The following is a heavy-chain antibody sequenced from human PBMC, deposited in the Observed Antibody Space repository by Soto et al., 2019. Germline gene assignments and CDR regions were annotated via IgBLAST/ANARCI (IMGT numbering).Heavy chain of an antibody. V-gene: IGHV4-59*01. CDR1: GGSISSYY. D-gene: IGHD3-3*01. J-gene: IGHJ4*02. CDR2: IYYSGST. Sequence: SETLSLTCTVSGGSISSYYWSWIRQPPGKGLEWIGYIYYSGSTNYNPSLKSRVTISVDTSKNQFSLKLSSVTAADTAVYYCARANVLRFLEWTYFDYWGQGTLVTVS. CDR3: ARANVLRFLEWTYFDY.